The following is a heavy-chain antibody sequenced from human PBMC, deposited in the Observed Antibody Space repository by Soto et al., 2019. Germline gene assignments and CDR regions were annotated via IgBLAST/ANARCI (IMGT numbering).Heavy chain of an antibody. D-gene: IGHD3-16*01. V-gene: IGHV3-66*01. J-gene: IGHJ3*02. CDR3: AIPGETTPDAFDI. CDR1: GFTVSSNY. CDR2: IYSGGST. Sequence: EVQLVESGGGLVQPGGSLRLSCAASGFTVSSNYMSWVRQAPGKGLEWVSVIYSGGSTYYADSVKGRFTISRDNSKNTLYLQMNILRAEDTAVYYCAIPGETTPDAFDIWPRDNGHRLF.